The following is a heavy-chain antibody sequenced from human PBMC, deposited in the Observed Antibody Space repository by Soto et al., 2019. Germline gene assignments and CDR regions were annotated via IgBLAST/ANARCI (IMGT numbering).Heavy chain of an antibody. CDR2: LYYSGGT. Sequence: SETLSLTCTVSGGSISSYYWSWSRQLPGKGLEWIGCLYYSGGTIYNPSLKSRVSISISTSKNQFSLKLSSVTAADTAVYYCARFDGNSHFDCWGQGALVTISS. CDR1: GGSISSYY. J-gene: IGHJ4*02. V-gene: IGHV4-59*08. CDR3: ARFDGNSHFDC.